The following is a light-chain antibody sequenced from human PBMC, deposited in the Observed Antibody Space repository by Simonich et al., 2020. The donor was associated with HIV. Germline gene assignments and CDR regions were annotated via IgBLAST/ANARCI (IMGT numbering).Light chain of an antibody. CDR2: GAS. V-gene: IGKV3-15*01. J-gene: IGKJ2*01. CDR3: QQYNNWPLF. CDR1: QSVSTN. Sequence: IVMTQSPATLSVSPGERATLSCRASQSVSTNLAWYQQKPGQAPRLLLYGASTRATGIPARFSGTGSGTEFTLTISSVQSEDFVVYYCQQYNNWPLFFGQGTKLEIK.